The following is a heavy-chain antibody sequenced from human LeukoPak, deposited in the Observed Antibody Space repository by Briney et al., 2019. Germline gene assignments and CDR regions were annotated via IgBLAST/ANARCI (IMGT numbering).Heavy chain of an antibody. V-gene: IGHV3-21*01. CDR1: GFTFSSYS. D-gene: IGHD3-10*01. J-gene: IGHJ6*02. Sequence: PGGSLRLSCAACGFTFSSYSMNWVRQAPGKGLEWVTSISSSSSYIYYADSVKGRFTISRDNAKNSLYLQMNSLRAEDTAVYYCAGGFGDPTVPYYYYGMDVWGQGTTVTVSS. CDR3: AGGFGDPTVPYYYYGMDV. CDR2: ISSSSSYI.